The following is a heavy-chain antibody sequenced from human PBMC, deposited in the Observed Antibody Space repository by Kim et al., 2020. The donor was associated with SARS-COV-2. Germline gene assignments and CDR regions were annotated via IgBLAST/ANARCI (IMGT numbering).Heavy chain of an antibody. CDR2: IYYSGST. D-gene: IGHD2-15*01. CDR3: ARAPRGGGSWPGYGMDV. J-gene: IGHJ6*02. V-gene: IGHV4-59*01. CDR1: GGSISSYY. Sequence: SETLSLTCTVSGGSISSYYWSWIRQPPGKGLEWIGYIYYSGSTNYNPSLKSRVTISVDTSKNQFSLKLSSVTAADTAVYYCARAPRGGGSWPGYGMDVWGQGTTVTVSS.